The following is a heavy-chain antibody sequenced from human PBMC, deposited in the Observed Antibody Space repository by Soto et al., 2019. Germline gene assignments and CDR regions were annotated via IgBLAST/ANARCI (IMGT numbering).Heavy chain of an antibody. D-gene: IGHD3-3*01. CDR2: IYYSGST. CDR1: GGSISRGGYY. CDR3: ARDPGGIFGVVSQVDY. J-gene: IGHJ4*02. Sequence: PSETLSLTCTVSGGSISRGGYYWSWIRQQPGKGLEWIGYIYYSGSTYYNPSLKSRVTISVDTSKNQFSLKLSSVTAADTAVYYCARDPGGIFGVVSQVDYWGQGTLVTVSS. V-gene: IGHV4-31*03.